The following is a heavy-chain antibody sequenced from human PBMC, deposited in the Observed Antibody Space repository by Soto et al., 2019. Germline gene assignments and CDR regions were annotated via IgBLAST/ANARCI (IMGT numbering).Heavy chain of an antibody. J-gene: IGHJ6*02. CDR1: GGSISSSNC. CDR2: IYHSGST. V-gene: IGHV4-4*02. CDR3: ARVSGSYYYGMDV. Sequence: QVQLQESGPGLVKPSGTLSLTCAVSGGSISSSNCWSWVRQPPGKGLEWIGEIYHSGSTNFNPSLKSRVTISVDKSKNQFSLKLNSVTAADTAVYYCARVSGSYYYGMDVWGQGTTVNVSS.